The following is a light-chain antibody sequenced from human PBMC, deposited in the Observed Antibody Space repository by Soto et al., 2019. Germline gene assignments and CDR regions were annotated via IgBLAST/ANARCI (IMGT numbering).Light chain of an antibody. CDR3: QQDDYYAT. CDR2: KAS. Sequence: DIQMTQSPSTLSASVGDRVTLTCRASQSINNWLAWYQQKPGEAPKLLIYKASNLADGVPSRFSSSGSVTEYTLTVSSLQPDDFASYYCQQDDYYATFGQETRGEIK. CDR1: QSINNW. J-gene: IGKJ1*01. V-gene: IGKV1-5*03.